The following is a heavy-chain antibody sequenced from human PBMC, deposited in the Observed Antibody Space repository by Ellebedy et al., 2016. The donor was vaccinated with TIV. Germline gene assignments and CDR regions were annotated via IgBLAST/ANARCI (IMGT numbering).Heavy chain of an antibody. CDR3: ARSLVVPAAMRFDY. CDR2: IYYSGST. J-gene: IGHJ4*02. Sequence: LRLSCTVSGGSISSGGYYWSWIRQHPGKGLEWIGYIYYSGSTYYNPSLKSRVTISVDTSKNQFSLKLSSVNAADTAVYYCARSLVVPAAMRFDYWGQGTLVTVSS. V-gene: IGHV4-31*03. CDR1: GGSISSGGYY. D-gene: IGHD2-2*01.